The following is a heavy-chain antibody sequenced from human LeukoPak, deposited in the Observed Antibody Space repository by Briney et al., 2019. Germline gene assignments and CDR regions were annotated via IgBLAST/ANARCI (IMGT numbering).Heavy chain of an antibody. CDR2: ISGSGGAT. D-gene: IGHD2-15*01. CDR3: ARGSVTFREAFDV. J-gene: IGHJ3*01. Sequence: GGSLRLSCAASGFTFSSFAMSWVRRAPGKGLEWVSSISGSGGATYYADSVKGRFTISRDNSKNTLYLQMNSLRAEDAAVYYCARGSVTFREAFDVWGQGTMVTVSS. V-gene: IGHV3-23*01. CDR1: GFTFSSFA.